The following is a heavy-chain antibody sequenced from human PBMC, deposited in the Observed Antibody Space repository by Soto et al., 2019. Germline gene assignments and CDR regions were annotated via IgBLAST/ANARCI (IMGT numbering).Heavy chain of an antibody. J-gene: IGHJ5*02. V-gene: IGHV3-21*01. D-gene: IGHD2-21*02. Sequence: EVQLVESGGGLVKPGGSLRLSCAASGFTFSSYSMNWVRQAPGKGLEWVSSISSSSSYIYYADSVKGRFTISRDNAKNSLYLQMNSLRAEDTAVYYCARSWHIVVVTAIPGDNWFDPWGQGTLVTVSS. CDR2: ISSSSSYI. CDR1: GFTFSSYS. CDR3: ARSWHIVVVTAIPGDNWFDP.